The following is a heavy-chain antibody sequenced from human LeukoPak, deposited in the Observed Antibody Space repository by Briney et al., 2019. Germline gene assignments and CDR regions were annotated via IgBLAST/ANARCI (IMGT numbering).Heavy chain of an antibody. V-gene: IGHV3-73*01. CDR3: TRPSHSYGTDAFDI. Sequence: GGSLKLSCAASAFTFSGSAMHWVRQASGKGLEWIGRMRSKADSYATAYAASVKGRFTISRDDSKNTAYLQMNSLKTEDTAVYYCTRPSHSYGTDAFDIWGQGTMVTVSS. D-gene: IGHD1-14*01. CDR2: MRSKADSYAT. CDR1: AFTFSGSA. J-gene: IGHJ3*02.